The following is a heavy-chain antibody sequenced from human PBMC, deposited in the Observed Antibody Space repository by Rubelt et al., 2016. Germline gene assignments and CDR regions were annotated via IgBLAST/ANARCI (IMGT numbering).Heavy chain of an antibody. J-gene: IGHJ5*02. D-gene: IGHD5-18*01. CDR2: INHSGST. CDR3: ARVETSMGKGWFDP. V-gene: IGHV4-34*01. CDR1: GGSFSGYY. Sequence: QVQLQQWGAGLLKPSETLSLTCAVYGGSFSGYYWSWICQPPGKGLEWIGEINHSGSTTYNPSLKSRGTISVDTSKNQFSRKLSSVTAADTAVYYCARVETSMGKGWFDPWGQGTLVTVSS.